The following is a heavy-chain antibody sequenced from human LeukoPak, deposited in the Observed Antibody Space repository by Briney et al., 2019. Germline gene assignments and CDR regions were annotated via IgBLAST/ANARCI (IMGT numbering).Heavy chain of an antibody. Sequence: PSETLSLTCTVSGGFISSSSYYWGWIRQPPGKGLEWIGSIYYSGSTYYNPSLKSRVTISVDTSKNQFSLKLSSVTAADTAVYYCVRLAPVHIVADYWGQGTLVTVSS. CDR3: VRLAPVHIVADY. V-gene: IGHV4-39*01. CDR2: IYYSGST. CDR1: GGFISSSSYY. D-gene: IGHD3-16*02. J-gene: IGHJ4*02.